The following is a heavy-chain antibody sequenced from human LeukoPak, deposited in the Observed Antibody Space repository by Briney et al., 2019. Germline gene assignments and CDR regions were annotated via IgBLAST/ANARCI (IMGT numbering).Heavy chain of an antibody. Sequence: SETLSLTCTVSGGSISSGDYYWSWIRQPPGKGLEWIGYIYYSGSTYYNPSLKSRVTISVDTSKNQFSLKLSSVTAADTAVYYCATQRGAWLRALDYGGQGTLVSVSS. J-gene: IGHJ4*02. CDR1: GGSISSGDYY. D-gene: IGHD5-12*01. V-gene: IGHV4-30-4*01. CDR2: IYYSGST. CDR3: ATQRGAWLRALDY.